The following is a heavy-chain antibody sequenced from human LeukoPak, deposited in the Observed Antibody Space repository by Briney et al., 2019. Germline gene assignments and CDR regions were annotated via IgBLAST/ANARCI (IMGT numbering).Heavy chain of an antibody. CDR1: GYTFTSYD. CDR3: ARGGYDCRYYYYGMDV. Sequence: VKVSCKASGYTFTSYDINWVRQATGQGLEWMGWMNPNSGNTGYAQKFQGRVTMTRNTSISTAYMELSSLRSEDTAVYYCARGGYDCRYYYYGMDVWGQGTTVTVSS. V-gene: IGHV1-8*01. CDR2: MNPNSGNT. D-gene: IGHD3-3*01. J-gene: IGHJ6*02.